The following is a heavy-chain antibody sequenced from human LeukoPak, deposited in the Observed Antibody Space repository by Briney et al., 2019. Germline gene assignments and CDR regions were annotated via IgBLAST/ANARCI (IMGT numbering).Heavy chain of an antibody. CDR2: IYYSGST. D-gene: IGHD1-7*01. Sequence: PGGSLRLSCAASGFTFSDYYMSWIRQPPGKGLEWIGYIYYSGSTKYNPSLKSRVTISVDASKTQFSLKLNSVTAADTAVYYCARGSRELYYFDYWGQGTLVTVSS. CDR1: GFTFSDYY. CDR3: ARGSRELYYFDY. V-gene: IGHV4-59*01. J-gene: IGHJ4*02.